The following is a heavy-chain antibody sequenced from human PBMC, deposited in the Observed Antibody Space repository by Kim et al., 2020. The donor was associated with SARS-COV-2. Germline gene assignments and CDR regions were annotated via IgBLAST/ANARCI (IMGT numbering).Heavy chain of an antibody. V-gene: IGHV3-23*03. CDR1: GFTFSSYA. CDR2: IYSGGSST. D-gene: IGHD3-22*01. J-gene: IGHJ4*02. Sequence: GGSLRLSCAASGFTFSSYAMSWVRQAPGKGLEWVSVIYSGGSSTYYADSVKGRFTISRDNSKNTLYLQMNSLRAEDTAVYYCAKETTNLFTMISSGYYQNYWGQGTLVTVSS. CDR3: AKETTNLFTMISSGYYQNY.